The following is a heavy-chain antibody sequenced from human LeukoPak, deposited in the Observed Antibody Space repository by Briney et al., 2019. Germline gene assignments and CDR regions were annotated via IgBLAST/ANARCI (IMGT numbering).Heavy chain of an antibody. CDR1: GYIFSNYA. J-gene: IGHJ4*02. CDR2: INAGNGHT. D-gene: IGHD2-21*01. V-gene: IGHV1-3*01. CDR3: ARGIWSARTVDYYLDY. Sequence: GAPVNVSCKASGYIFSNYAIHWVRQAPGQRFEWMGWINAGNGHTKYSQNFQGRVTITRDSSASTVYMELSSLTSEDTAVYYCARGIWSARTVDYYLDYWGQGTLVTVSS.